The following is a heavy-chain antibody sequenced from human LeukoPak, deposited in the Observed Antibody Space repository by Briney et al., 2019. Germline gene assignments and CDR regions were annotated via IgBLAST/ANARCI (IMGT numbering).Heavy chain of an antibody. V-gene: IGHV3-48*02. CDR3: ARDARLPMTPFDY. Sequence: GESLKISCAASGFTFSSHSMNWVRQAPGKGLEWVAYITSTGGTIYYADSVKGRFTISRDNAKNSLYLQMNSLRDEDTAVYYCARDARLPMTPFDYWGQGSLVTVSS. J-gene: IGHJ4*02. CDR1: GFTFSSHS. CDR2: ITSTGGTI. D-gene: IGHD3-22*01.